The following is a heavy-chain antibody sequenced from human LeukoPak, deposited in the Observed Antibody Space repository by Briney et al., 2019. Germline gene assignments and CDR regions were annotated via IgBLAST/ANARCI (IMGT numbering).Heavy chain of an antibody. Sequence: GSLRLSCAASGFTFSSYSMNWVRQPPGKGLEWIGSIFYGGSTYYSPSLKSRLTISVDTSKNQFSLRLSSVTAADTAVYYCARGLRRYSKAFPFDYWGQGTLVTVSS. D-gene: IGHD5-18*01. CDR2: IFYGGST. J-gene: IGHJ4*02. CDR3: ARGLRRYSKAFPFDY. V-gene: IGHV4-59*05. CDR1: GFTFSSYSMN.